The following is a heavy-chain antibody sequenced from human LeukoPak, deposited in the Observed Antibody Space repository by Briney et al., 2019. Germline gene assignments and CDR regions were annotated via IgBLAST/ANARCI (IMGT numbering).Heavy chain of an antibody. CDR1: GFTFSSYA. J-gene: IGHJ4*02. Sequence: GGSLRLSCSASGFTFSSYAMHWVRQAPGKGLEYVSAISSNGGSTYYADSVKGRFTISRDNSKNTLYLQMSSLRAEDTAAHYCVKGDIVVVVAAGFDYWGQGTLVTVSS. D-gene: IGHD2-15*01. V-gene: IGHV3-64D*06. CDR2: ISSNGGST. CDR3: VKGDIVVVVAAGFDY.